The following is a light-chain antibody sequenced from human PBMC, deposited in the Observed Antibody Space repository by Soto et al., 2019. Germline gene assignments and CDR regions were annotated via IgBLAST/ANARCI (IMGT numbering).Light chain of an antibody. CDR1: QSISNY. Sequence: ETVLTQSPGTLSLSPWERVTLSCRASQSISNYLAWYQQKPGQAPRLLVYDASNRATGIPARFSGGGSGTDFTLTISSLEPEDFAVYYCQQRGNWPITFGQGTRLEIK. V-gene: IGKV3-11*01. CDR3: QQRGNWPIT. J-gene: IGKJ5*01. CDR2: DAS.